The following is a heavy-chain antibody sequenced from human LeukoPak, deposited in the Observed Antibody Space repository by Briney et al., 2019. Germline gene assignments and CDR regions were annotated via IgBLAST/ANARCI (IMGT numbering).Heavy chain of an antibody. J-gene: IGHJ4*02. CDR1: GYTFTSYG. V-gene: IGHV1-18*01. D-gene: IGHD1-26*01. CDR2: ISAYNGNT. CDR3: AKDRWELLHGTFDY. Sequence: ASVKVSCKASGYTFTSYGISWVRQAPGQGLEWMGWISAYNGNTNYAQKLQGRVTMTTDTSTSTAYMELRSLRSDDTAVYYCAKDRWELLHGTFDYWGQGTLVTVSS.